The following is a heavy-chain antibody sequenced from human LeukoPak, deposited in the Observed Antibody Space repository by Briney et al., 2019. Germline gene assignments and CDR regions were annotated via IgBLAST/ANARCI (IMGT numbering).Heavy chain of an antibody. J-gene: IGHJ4*02. V-gene: IGHV4-4*02. CDR3: ARLTGTSDDFDY. D-gene: IGHD1-1*01. CDR1: GGSISSSNW. Sequence: KPSGTLSLTCAVSGGSISSSNWWSWVRQPPGKGLEWIGEIYHSGSTNYNPSLKSRVTTSVDKSKNQFSLKLSSVTAADTAVYYCARLTGTSDDFDYWGQGTLVTVSS. CDR2: IYHSGST.